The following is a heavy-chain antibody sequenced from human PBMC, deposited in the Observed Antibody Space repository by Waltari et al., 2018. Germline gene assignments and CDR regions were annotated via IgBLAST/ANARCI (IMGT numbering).Heavy chain of an antibody. D-gene: IGHD2-8*01. Sequence: VQLVQSGAEVKEPGESLKISCKGSEYNFINYWIGWVRQRPGKGLEWMGISYPGDSESTYSPSFQGQVTISVDKSISTAYLQWSRLKASDTAIYYGARLGRQEGVGFDIWGQGTMVTVSS. J-gene: IGHJ3*02. V-gene: IGHV5-51*01. CDR3: ARLGRQEGVGFDI. CDR2: SYPGDSES. CDR1: EYNFINYW.